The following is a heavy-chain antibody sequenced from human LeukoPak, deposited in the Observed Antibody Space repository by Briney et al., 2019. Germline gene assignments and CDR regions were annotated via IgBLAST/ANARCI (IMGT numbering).Heavy chain of an antibody. CDR1: GGSFSGYY. D-gene: IGHD3-3*01. J-gene: IGHJ5*02. CDR2: INHSGST. V-gene: IGHV4-34*01. CDR3: ARGEFGDFWSDYSLPWFDP. Sequence: PSETLSLTCAVYGGSFSGYYWSWIRQPPGKGLEWIGEINHSGSTNYNPSLKSRVTISVDTSKNQFSLKLSSVTAADTAVYYCARGEFGDFWSDYSLPWFDPWGQGTLVTVSS.